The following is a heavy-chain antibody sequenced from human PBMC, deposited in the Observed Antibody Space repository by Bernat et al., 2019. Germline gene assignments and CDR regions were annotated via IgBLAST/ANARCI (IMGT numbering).Heavy chain of an antibody. J-gene: IGHJ4*02. CDR3: ASSPYGSGSYPLGY. Sequence: QVQLVESGGGVVQPGRSLRLSCAASGFTFSSYAMHWVRQAPGKGLEWVAVISYDGSNKYYADSVKGRFTISRDNSKNTLYLQMNSLRAEDTAVYYCASSPYGSGSYPLGYWGQGTLVTVSS. CDR1: GFTFSSYA. D-gene: IGHD3-10*01. CDR2: ISYDGSNK. V-gene: IGHV3-30-3*01.